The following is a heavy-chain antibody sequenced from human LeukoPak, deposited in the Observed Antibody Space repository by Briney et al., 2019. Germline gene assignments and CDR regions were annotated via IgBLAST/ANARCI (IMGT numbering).Heavy chain of an antibody. CDR2: ISSSSSYI. V-gene: IGHV3-21*01. Sequence: GGSLRLSCAASGFTFSSYSMNWVRQAPGKGLEWVSSISSSSSYIYYADSVKGRSTISRDNAKDSPYLQMNSLRAEDTAVYYCARFSDTAMVIDYWGQGTLVTVSS. D-gene: IGHD5-18*01. CDR1: GFTFSSYS. J-gene: IGHJ4*02. CDR3: ARFSDTAMVIDY.